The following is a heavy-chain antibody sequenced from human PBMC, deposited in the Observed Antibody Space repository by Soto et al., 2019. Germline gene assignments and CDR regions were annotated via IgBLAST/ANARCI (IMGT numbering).Heavy chain of an antibody. V-gene: IGHV1-69*13. J-gene: IGHJ6*02. CDR2: IIPIFGTA. Sequence: ASVKVSCKASGGTFSSYAISWVRQAPGQGLEWMGGIIPIFGTANYAQKFQGRVTITADESTSTAYMELSSLRSEDTAVYYCARAYYYGSRSPIYGMDVWGQGNTVTVSS. CDR3: ARAYYYGSRSPIYGMDV. D-gene: IGHD3-10*01. CDR1: GGTFSSYA.